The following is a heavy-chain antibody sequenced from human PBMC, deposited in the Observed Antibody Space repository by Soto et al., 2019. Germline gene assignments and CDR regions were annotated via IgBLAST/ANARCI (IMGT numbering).Heavy chain of an antibody. V-gene: IGHV4-34*01. CDR1: GGSFSGYY. D-gene: IGHD4-17*01. Sequence: QVQLQQWGAGLLKPSETLSLTCAVYGGSFSGYYWSWIRQPPGKGLEWIGEINHSGSTNYNPSLKSRVTISVDTSKTQCSLKLSSVTAADTAVYYCASLATVGMDVWGQGTTVTVSS. J-gene: IGHJ6*02. CDR3: ASLATVGMDV. CDR2: INHSGST.